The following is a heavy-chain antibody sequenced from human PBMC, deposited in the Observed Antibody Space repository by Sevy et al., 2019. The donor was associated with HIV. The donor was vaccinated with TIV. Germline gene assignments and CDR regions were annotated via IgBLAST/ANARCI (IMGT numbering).Heavy chain of an antibody. J-gene: IGHJ4*02. CDR3: ARDAGYTTKFHPLH. CDR1: GFRLNTYA. V-gene: IGHV3-30*04. Sequence: GGSLRLSCSAFGFRLNTYAMHWVRQAPGKGLEWVSVISSTGNFESYAASVKGRFTISKDNSKNTVSLQMNSLRPEDTAMYYCARDAGYTTKFHPLHWGQGTLVTVSS. CDR2: ISSTGNFE. D-gene: IGHD5-12*01.